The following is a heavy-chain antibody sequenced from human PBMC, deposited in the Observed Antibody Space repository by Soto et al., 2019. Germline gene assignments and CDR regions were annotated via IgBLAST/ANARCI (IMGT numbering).Heavy chain of an antibody. CDR1: GGSFDGYY. CDR3: VRGVDSWSGYLF. Sequence: SETLSLTGALYGGSFDGYYWSWIRQSPGKGLEWIGEIHHSGSTKYNPSLKSRVSLSVDTSTKQFSLKMTSMTAAGRGVYYCVRGVDSWSGYLFWGQGTPVAVSS. J-gene: IGHJ4*02. CDR2: IHHSGST. V-gene: IGHV4-34*01. D-gene: IGHD3-3*01.